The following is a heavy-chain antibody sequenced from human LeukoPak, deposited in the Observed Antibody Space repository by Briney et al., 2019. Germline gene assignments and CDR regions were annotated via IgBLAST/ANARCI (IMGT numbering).Heavy chain of an antibody. D-gene: IGHD5-12*01. V-gene: IGHV1-46*01. J-gene: IGHJ4*02. CDR2: INPSGGST. CDR1: GYTFTSYY. CDR3: ARDILPSYSGYDRTLPDY. Sequence: GASVMVSCKASGYTFTSYYMHWVRQAPGQGLEWMGIINPSGGSTSYAQKFQGRVTMTRDTSTSTVYMELSSLRSEDTAVYYCARDILPSYSGYDRTLPDYWGQGTLVTVSS.